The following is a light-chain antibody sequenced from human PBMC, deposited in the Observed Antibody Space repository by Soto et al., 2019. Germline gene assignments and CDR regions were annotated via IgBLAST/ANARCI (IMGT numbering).Light chain of an antibody. V-gene: IGLV2-14*03. Sequence: QSVLTQDASVSVSPGQSITISCTGTSSDVGGFNYVSWYQQHPGKAPKLMIYDVFTRPSGVSNRFSGSKSGNTASLTISALQAEDEADYYCTSWTSTSTYVFGSGTKVTVL. CDR2: DVF. J-gene: IGLJ1*01. CDR3: TSWTSTSTYV. CDR1: SSDVGGFNY.